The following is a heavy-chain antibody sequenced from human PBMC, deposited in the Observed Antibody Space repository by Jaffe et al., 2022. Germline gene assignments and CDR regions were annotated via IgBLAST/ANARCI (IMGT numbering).Heavy chain of an antibody. J-gene: IGHJ4*02. CDR3: ARWGINIATLKHYYFDF. Sequence: QVHLVQSGAELKRPGASVKISCKASGYTFKPYAIHWVRQAPGQRLEWMGYIHAGNGNTEYSQKFQGRVAITSDTSATTTYLELTSLTSEDSAVYYCARWGINIATLKHYYFDFWGQGTLVTVSS. V-gene: IGHV1-3*01. CDR1: GYTFKPYA. CDR2: IHAGNGNT. D-gene: IGHD2-8*02.